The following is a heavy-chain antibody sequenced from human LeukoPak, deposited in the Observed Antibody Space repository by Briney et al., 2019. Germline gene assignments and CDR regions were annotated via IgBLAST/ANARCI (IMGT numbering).Heavy chain of an antibody. D-gene: IGHD3-22*01. J-gene: IGHJ6*03. CDR2: IIPIFGTA. V-gene: IGHV1-69*06. CDR1: GFTFSSYA. CDR3: ARATYYYDSSGLHYYYYYMDV. Sequence: GGSLRLSCAASGFTFSSYAMSWVRQAPGQGLEWMGGIIPIFGTANYAQKFQGRVTITADKSTSTAYMELSSLRSEDTAVYYCARATYYYDSSGLHYYYYYMDVWGKGTTVTVSS.